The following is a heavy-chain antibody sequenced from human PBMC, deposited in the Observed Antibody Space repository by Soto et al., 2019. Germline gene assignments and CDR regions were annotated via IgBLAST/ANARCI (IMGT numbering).Heavy chain of an antibody. CDR1: GGSISSYY. V-gene: IGHV4-4*07. CDR2: IYTSGST. J-gene: IGHJ3*02. D-gene: IGHD1-26*01. CDR3: ASMIVGATRAGAFDI. Sequence: TSETLSLTCTVSGGSISSYYWSWIRQPAGKGLEWIGRIYTSGSTNYNPSLKSRVTMSVDTSKNQFSLKLSSVTAADTAVYYCASMIVGATRAGAFDIWGQGTMVTVSS.